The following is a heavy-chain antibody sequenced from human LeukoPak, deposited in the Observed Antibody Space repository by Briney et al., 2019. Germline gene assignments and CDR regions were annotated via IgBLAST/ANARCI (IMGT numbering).Heavy chain of an antibody. CDR1: DGSISSSNYY. D-gene: IGHD3-22*01. CDR3: ARRQYYYDSSGYFNY. J-gene: IGHJ4*02. CDR2: IHYSGST. Sequence: SETLSLTCTVSDGSISSSNYYWGWIRQPPGKGLEWIGSIHYSGSTYYNPSLKSRVTISVDTSKNQFSLKVSSVTAADTAVYYCARRQYYYDSSGYFNYWGQGTLVTVSS. V-gene: IGHV4-39*01.